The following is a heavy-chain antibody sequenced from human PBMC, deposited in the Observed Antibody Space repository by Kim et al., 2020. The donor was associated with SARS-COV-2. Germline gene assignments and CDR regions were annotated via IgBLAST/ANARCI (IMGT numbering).Heavy chain of an antibody. Sequence: EPVKGRFTISRENSKNTLNLQMNSLRAEDTAVYYCARWMSTYGSGSAFGYWGQGTLVTVSS. J-gene: IGHJ4*02. CDR3: ARWMSTYGSGSAFGY. V-gene: IGHV3-30*01. D-gene: IGHD3-10*01.